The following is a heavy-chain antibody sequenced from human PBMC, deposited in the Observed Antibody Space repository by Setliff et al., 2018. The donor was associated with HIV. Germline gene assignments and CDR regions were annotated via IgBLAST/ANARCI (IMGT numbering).Heavy chain of an antibody. CDR2: IIPIFGTT. J-gene: IGHJ4*02. D-gene: IGHD3-16*01. Sequence: SVKVSCKASGHSFTFYGLNWVRQAPGQGLEWMGGIIPIFGTTNYAQKFQGRVTIAADESTGTAYMELSSLRSEDTAVCYCARYYVDGYNPDYFDYWGQGTLVTVSS. CDR3: ARYYVDGYNPDYFDY. CDR1: GHSFTFYG. V-gene: IGHV1-69*13.